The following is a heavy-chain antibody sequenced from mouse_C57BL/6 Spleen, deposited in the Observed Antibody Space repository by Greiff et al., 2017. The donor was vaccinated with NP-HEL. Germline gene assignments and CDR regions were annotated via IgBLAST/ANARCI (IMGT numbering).Heavy chain of an antibody. D-gene: IGHD6-1*01. V-gene: IGHV1-50*01. CDR1: GYTFTSYW. J-gene: IGHJ3*01. CDR3: ASSRKTAY. Sequence: QVQLQQPGAELVKPGASVKLSCKASGYTFTSYWMQWVKQRPGQGLEWIGEIDPSDSYTNYNQKFKGKATLTVDTSSSTAYMQLSSLTSEDSAVYYCASSRKTAYWGQGTLVTVSA. CDR2: IDPSDSYT.